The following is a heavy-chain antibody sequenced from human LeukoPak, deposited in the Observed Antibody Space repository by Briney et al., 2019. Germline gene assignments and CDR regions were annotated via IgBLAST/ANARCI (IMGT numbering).Heavy chain of an antibody. D-gene: IGHD3-22*01. CDR2: ITSSGTTI. V-gene: IGHV3-48*03. CDR1: GFTFSAYD. J-gene: IGHJ4*02. CDR3: ARAPYYYDSSGYDY. Sequence: PGGSLRLSCATSGFTFSAYDMNWVRQAPGKGLEWVSHITSSGTTIYYADSVKGRFTISRDNAKNSVYLRMNSLRAEDTAVYYCARAPYYYDSSGYDYWGQGTLVTVSS.